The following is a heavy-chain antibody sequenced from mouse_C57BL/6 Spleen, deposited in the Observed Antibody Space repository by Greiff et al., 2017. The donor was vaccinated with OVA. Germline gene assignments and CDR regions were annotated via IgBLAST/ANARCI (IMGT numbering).Heavy chain of an antibody. J-gene: IGHJ2*01. V-gene: IGHV1-15*01. D-gene: IGHD2-3*01. CDR3: TRWGDGYSFDY. CDR2: IDPETGGT. CDR1: GYTFTDYE. Sequence: VQLQQSGAELVRPGASVTLSCKASGYTFTDYEMHWVKQTPVHGLEWIGAIDPETGGTAYNQKFKGKAILTADKSSSTAYMELRSLTSEDSAVDYCTRWGDGYSFDYWGQGTTLTVSS.